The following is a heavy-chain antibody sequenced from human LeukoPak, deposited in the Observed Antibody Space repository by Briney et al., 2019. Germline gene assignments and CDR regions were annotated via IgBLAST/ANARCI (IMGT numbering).Heavy chain of an antibody. CDR3: ARVNRYSSDGICSHFDY. D-gene: IGHD2-15*01. J-gene: IGHJ4*02. CDR1: GFTFRDYW. CDR2: IKQDGSEK. Sequence: SGGSLRLSCAASGFTFRDYWMSWVRQAPGKGLEWVANIKQDGSEKYYVDSVKGRFTISRDIAKNSLYLQVNTLRDEDTAVYYCARVNRYSSDGICSHFDYWGQGTLVTVSS. V-gene: IGHV3-7*01.